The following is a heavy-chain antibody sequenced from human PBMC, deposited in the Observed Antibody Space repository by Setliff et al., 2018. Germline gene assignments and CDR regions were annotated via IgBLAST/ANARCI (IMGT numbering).Heavy chain of an antibody. Sequence: PGGSLRLSCAGSGFNFTHAWMNWVRQAPGKGLEWVGRIKSKTDGGTTDYAAPVKGRFTISRDDSKNTLYLQMNSLKTEDTAVYYCTTDGRSTIIAYYDAFDIWGQGTMVTVSS. D-gene: IGHD1-26*01. V-gene: IGHV3-15*01. CDR3: TTDGRSTIIAYYDAFDI. CDR2: IKSKTDGGTT. J-gene: IGHJ3*02. CDR1: GFNFTHAW.